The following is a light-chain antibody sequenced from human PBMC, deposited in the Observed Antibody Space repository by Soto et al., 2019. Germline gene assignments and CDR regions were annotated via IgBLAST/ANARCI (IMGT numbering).Light chain of an antibody. Sequence: EKVMTQSPAALSVSPGERATLSCRASQSVNSNLAWYQQKAGQAPKLLLYGASTRATGIPARFSGSASGTEFNLTISSLQSEDSAVYYCQKYNDWPLTFGGGTKVEIK. V-gene: IGKV3-15*01. CDR1: QSVNSN. CDR2: GAS. J-gene: IGKJ4*01. CDR3: QKYNDWPLT.